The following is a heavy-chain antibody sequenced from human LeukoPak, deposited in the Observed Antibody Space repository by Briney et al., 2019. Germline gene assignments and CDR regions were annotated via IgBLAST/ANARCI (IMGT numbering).Heavy chain of an antibody. CDR3: ARRRLPAADPWYFDL. CDR1: GFTFSSYG. J-gene: IGHJ2*01. V-gene: IGHV3-30*03. Sequence: GGSLRLSCAASGFTFSSYGMHWVRQAPGKGLEWVAVTSYDGSNKYYADSVKGRFTISRDNSKNTLYLQMNSLRAEDTAVYYCARRRLPAADPWYFDLWGRGTLVTVSS. CDR2: TSYDGSNK. D-gene: IGHD6-13*01.